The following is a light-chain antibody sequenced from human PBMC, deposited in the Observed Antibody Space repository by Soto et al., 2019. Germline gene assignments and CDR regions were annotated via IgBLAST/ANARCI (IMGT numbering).Light chain of an antibody. CDR3: LQYTNWPRT. CDR2: GAS. J-gene: IGKJ1*01. CDR1: QSVSSN. Sequence: IVLTQSPSTLSVSPGERATLSCRASQSVSSNLAWHQQRPGQAPRLLIYGASTRATGVPARFSGGGSGTEFTLTITSLQSEDVAVYYCLQYTNWPRTFGQGTKVDIK. V-gene: IGKV3D-15*01.